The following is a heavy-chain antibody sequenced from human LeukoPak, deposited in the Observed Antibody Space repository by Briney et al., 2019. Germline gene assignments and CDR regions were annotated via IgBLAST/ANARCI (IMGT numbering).Heavy chain of an antibody. CDR2: IKQDGSEK. CDR3: ARDGYSHLVYYFDY. V-gene: IGHV3-7*01. Sequence: GGSLRLSCAASGFTFSSYWMSWVRQAPGKGLEWVANIKQDGSEKYYVDSVKGRFTISRDNAKNSLYLQMNSLRAEDTAVYYCARDGYSHLVYYFDYWGQGTLVTVSS. D-gene: IGHD6-13*01. CDR1: GFTFSSYW. J-gene: IGHJ4*02.